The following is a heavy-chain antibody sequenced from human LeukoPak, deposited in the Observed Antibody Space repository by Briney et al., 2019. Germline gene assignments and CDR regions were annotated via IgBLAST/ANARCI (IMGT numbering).Heavy chain of an antibody. CDR2: IYYSGST. Sequence: SETLSLTCTVSGGSISSSSYYWGWIRQPPGKGLEWIGSIYYSGSTYYNPSLKSRVTISVDTSKNQFSLKLSSVTAADTAVYYCASMSGYYYKYFQHWGQGTLVTVSS. D-gene: IGHD3-22*01. J-gene: IGHJ1*01. CDR1: GGSISSSSYY. V-gene: IGHV4-39*01. CDR3: ASMSGYYYKYFQH.